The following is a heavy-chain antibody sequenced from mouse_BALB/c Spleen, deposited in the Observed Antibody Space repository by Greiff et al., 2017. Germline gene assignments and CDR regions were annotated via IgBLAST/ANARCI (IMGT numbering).Heavy chain of an antibody. CDR2: IDPANGNT. V-gene: IGHV14-3*02. D-gene: IGHD2-1*01. CDR3: AREGGKDWYFEV. CDR1: GFNIKDTY. Sequence: VQLKQSGAELVKPGASVKLSCTASGFNIKDTYMHWVKQRPEQGLEWIGRIDPANGNTKYDPKFQGKATITADTSSNTAYLQLSSLTSEDTAVYDGAREGGKDWYFEVWGAGTTVTVSS. J-gene: IGHJ1*01.